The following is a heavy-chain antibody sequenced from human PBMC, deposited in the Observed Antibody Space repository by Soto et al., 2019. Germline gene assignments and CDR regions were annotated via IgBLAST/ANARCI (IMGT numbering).Heavy chain of an antibody. CDR1: GFTFSSYG. V-gene: IGHV3-30*18. D-gene: IGHD3-3*01. CDR3: AKDHDFWSGYYTYYFDY. Sequence: QVQLVESGGGVVQPGRSLRLSCAASGFTFSSYGMHWVRQAPGKGLEWVAVISNDGSNKYYADSVKGRFTISRDNSNNTLYLQMNSLRAEDTAVYYCAKDHDFWSGYYTYYFDYWGQGTLVTVSS. CDR2: ISNDGSNK. J-gene: IGHJ4*02.